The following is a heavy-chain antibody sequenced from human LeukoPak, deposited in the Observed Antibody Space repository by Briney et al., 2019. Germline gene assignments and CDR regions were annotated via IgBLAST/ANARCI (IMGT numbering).Heavy chain of an antibody. CDR2: INPNSGGT. Sequence: ASMKVSCKASGYTFTGYYMHWVRQAPGQGLEWMGWINPNSGGTNYAQKFQGRVTMTRDTSISTAYMELSRLRSDDTAVYYCASECSSTSCYKGFDPWGQGTLVTVSS. CDR1: GYTFTGYY. CDR3: ASECSSTSCYKGFDP. V-gene: IGHV1-2*02. J-gene: IGHJ5*02. D-gene: IGHD2-2*02.